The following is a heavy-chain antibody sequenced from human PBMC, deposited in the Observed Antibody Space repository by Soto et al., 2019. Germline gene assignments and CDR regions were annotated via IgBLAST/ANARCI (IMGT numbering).Heavy chain of an antibody. CDR2: IYHSGST. D-gene: IGHD3-10*01. CDR1: GGSISRYY. J-gene: IGHJ2*01. Sequence: TCSVSGGSISRYYWSWIRKPPGKGLEWIGYIYHSGSTNYNPSLKSRVTISVNTSKNQFSLKLSSVTAADTAVYYCARVDRGFRVRGVFWYFDLWGRGTLVTVSS. CDR3: ARVDRGFRVRGVFWYFDL. V-gene: IGHV4-59*01.